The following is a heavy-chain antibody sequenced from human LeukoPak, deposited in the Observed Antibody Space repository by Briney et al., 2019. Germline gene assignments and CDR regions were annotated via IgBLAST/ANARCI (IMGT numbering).Heavy chain of an antibody. J-gene: IGHJ6*03. CDR1: GFTFSSCE. V-gene: IGHV3-48*03. D-gene: IGHD6-13*01. CDR3: ARVWYSSSWYGDYYYYYYMDV. Sequence: PGGSLRLSCAASGFTFSSCEMNWVRQAPGKGLEWVSYISSSGSTIYYADSVKGRFTISRDNAKNSLYLQMNSLRAEDTAVYYCARVWYSSSWYGDYYYYYYMDVWGKGTTVTVSS. CDR2: ISSSGSTI.